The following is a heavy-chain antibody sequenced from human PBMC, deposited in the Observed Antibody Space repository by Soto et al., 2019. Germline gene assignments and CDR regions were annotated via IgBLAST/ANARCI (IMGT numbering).Heavy chain of an antibody. CDR3: AQGRRIAAAGSYYYYYYMDV. Sequence: QVQLQQWGAGLLKPSETLALTCAVYGGSFSGYYWSWIRQPPGKGLEWIGEINHSGSTNYNPSLKSRVTISVDTSKNQFSLKLSSVTAADTAVYYCAQGRRIAAAGSYYYYYYMDVWGKGTTVTVSS. J-gene: IGHJ6*03. D-gene: IGHD6-13*01. CDR1: GGSFSGYY. V-gene: IGHV4-34*01. CDR2: INHSGST.